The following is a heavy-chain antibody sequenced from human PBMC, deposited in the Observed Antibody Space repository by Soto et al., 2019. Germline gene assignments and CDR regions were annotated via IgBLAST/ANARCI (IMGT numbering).Heavy chain of an antibody. J-gene: IGHJ4*02. CDR3: ARDVGLFDY. CDR1: GGSISRSSYY. Sequence: QLQLQESGPGLVKPSETLSLTCTVSGGSISRSSYYWGWIRQPPGKGLEWIGSIYYSGRTYYNPSLKSRFTISVDTSKNQFSLKLSSVTAADTAVYYCARDVGLFDYWGQGTLVTVSS. V-gene: IGHV4-39*02. D-gene: IGHD1-26*01. CDR2: IYYSGRT.